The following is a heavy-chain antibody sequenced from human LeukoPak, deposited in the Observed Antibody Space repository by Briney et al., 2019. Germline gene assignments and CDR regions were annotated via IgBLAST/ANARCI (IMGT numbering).Heavy chain of an antibody. CDR3: ARDSNGPPRDYHGSGSYLQNNWFDP. CDR1: GGTFSSYA. V-gene: IGHV1-69*05. J-gene: IGHJ5*02. CDR2: IIPIFGTA. D-gene: IGHD3-10*01. Sequence: ASVKVSCKASGGTFSSYAISWVRQAPGQGLEWMGGIIPIFGTADYAQKFQGRVTITTDESTSTAYMELSSLRSEDTAVYYCARDSNGPPRDYHGSGSYLQNNWFDPWGQGTLVTVSS.